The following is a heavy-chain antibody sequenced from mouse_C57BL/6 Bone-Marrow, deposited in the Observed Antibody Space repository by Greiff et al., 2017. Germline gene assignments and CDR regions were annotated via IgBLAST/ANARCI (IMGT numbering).Heavy chain of an antibody. J-gene: IGHJ1*03. CDR2: ISSGSSTI. V-gene: IGHV5-17*01. CDR1: GFTFSDYG. Sequence: EVKLMESGGGLVKPGGSLKLSCAAPGFTFSDYGMHWVRQAPEKGLEWVAYISSGSSTIYYADTVKGRFTISRDNAKNTLFLQMTSLRSEDTAMYYCATLYYYGSSRYWYFDVWGTGTTVTVSS. CDR3: ATLYYYGSSRYWYFDV. D-gene: IGHD1-1*01.